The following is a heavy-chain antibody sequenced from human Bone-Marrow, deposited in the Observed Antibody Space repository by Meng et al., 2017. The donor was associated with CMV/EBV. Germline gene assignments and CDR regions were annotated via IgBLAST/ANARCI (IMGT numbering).Heavy chain of an antibody. J-gene: IGHJ4*02. CDR1: GYTFTGYY. Sequence: ASVKVSCKASGYTFTGYYMHWVRQAPGQGLEWMGWINPNSGGTNYAQKFQGRVSMTRDTSISTAYMELSRLRSDDTAVYYCALLSGGHIVVVIGYWGQRTLVTVSS. D-gene: IGHD2-21*01. V-gene: IGHV1-2*02. CDR2: INPNSGGT. CDR3: ALLSGGHIVVVIGY.